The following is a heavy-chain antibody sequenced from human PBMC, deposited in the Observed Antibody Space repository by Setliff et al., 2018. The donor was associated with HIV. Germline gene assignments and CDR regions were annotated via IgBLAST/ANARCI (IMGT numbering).Heavy chain of an antibody. J-gene: IGHJ3*02. CDR1: GFTFGDYA. V-gene: IGHV3-49*04. CDR3: ARNEPWFNAFDI. Sequence: PGGSLRLSCTASGFTFGDYAVSWVRQAPGKGLEWVGFIRRTDNGGTIEYAASVRGRFTISRDNAKNSLYLQMNSLRAEDTAVYYCARNEPWFNAFDIWGQGTMVTVSS. CDR2: IRRTDNGGTI. D-gene: IGHD5-18*01.